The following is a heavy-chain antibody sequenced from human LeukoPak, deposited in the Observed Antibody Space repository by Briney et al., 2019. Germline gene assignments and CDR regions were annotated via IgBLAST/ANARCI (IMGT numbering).Heavy chain of an antibody. D-gene: IGHD6-13*01. Sequence: ASVKVSCRASGYTFTGYHIHWVRQAPGQGLEWMGRINPYSGDTNFAQKFQGRVTMTRDTSITTAYMDLSSLTPDDTAVYFCSRDQGSLTRSWYTGYWGQGTQVTVSS. CDR3: SRDQGSLTRSWYTGY. CDR2: INPYSGDT. CDR1: GYTFTGYH. V-gene: IGHV1-2*06. J-gene: IGHJ4*02.